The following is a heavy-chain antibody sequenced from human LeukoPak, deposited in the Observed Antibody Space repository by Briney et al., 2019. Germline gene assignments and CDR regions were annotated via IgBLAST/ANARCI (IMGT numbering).Heavy chain of an antibody. CDR1: GYTLTELS. CDR3: ATDGIAAAGTAALF. CDR2: FDPEDGET. J-gene: IGHJ4*02. Sequence: ASVKVSCKVSGYTLTELSMHWVRQAPGKGLEWMGGFDPEDGETIYAQKFQGRVTMTEDTSTDTAYMELSSLRSEDTAVYYCATDGIAAAGTAALFWGQGTLVTVSS. V-gene: IGHV1-24*01. D-gene: IGHD6-13*01.